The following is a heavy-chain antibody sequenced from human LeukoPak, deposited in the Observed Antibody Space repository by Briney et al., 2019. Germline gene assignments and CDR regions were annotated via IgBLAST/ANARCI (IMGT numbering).Heavy chain of an antibody. Sequence: GGSLRLSCAASGFTFSSYSMNWVRQAPGKGLEWVSSISSSSSYIYYADSVKGRFTISRDNAKNSLYLQMSSLRAEDTAVYYCARNEGDYSFDYWGQGTLVTVSS. V-gene: IGHV3-21*01. CDR2: ISSSSSYI. CDR3: ARNEGDYSFDY. D-gene: IGHD4-11*01. CDR1: GFTFSSYS. J-gene: IGHJ4*02.